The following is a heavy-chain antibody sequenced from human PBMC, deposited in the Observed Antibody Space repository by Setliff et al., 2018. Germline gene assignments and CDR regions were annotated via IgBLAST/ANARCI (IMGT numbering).Heavy chain of an antibody. CDR2: ISPYSGNT. J-gene: IGHJ4*02. Sequence: ASVKVSCKASGYTFTDYGVTWVRQAPGQGLEWVGWISPYSGNTYYAPKFQGRITMTTDTSTTTAYMELKSLRSDHTAIYYCSRLVRYCTRTSCQRLSGDDYWGQGAQVTVSS. CDR3: SRLVRYCTRTSCQRLSGDDY. CDR1: GYTFTDYG. V-gene: IGHV1-18*01. D-gene: IGHD2-2*01.